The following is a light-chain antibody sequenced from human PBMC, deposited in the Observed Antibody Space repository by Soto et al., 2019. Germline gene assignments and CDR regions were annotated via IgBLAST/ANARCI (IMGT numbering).Light chain of an antibody. V-gene: IGKV4-1*01. CDR3: QQYYSAPFT. J-gene: IGKJ3*01. CDR1: QSVLYSSNNKNY. CDR2: WAS. Sequence: DIVMTQSPDSLAVSLGERATINCKSSQSVLYSSNNKNYLAWYQQKPGQPPKLLIYWASTRESGVPDRFSGRGPGKDFTLSISGLQAEDVAVYYGQQYYSAPFTFGPGTKVDIK.